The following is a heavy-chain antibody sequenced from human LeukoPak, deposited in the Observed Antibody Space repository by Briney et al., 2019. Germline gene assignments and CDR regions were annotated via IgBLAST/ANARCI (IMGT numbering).Heavy chain of an antibody. Sequence: PSETLSLTCTVSGYSISSGYYWGWIRQPPGKGLEWIGSIYHSGSTYYNPSLKSRVTISVDTSKNQFSLKLSSVTAADTAVYYCARYRDYYGPGPVIDYWGQGTPVTVSS. D-gene: IGHD3-22*01. V-gene: IGHV4-38-2*02. J-gene: IGHJ4*02. CDR3: ARYRDYYGPGPVIDY. CDR2: IYHSGST. CDR1: GYSISSGYY.